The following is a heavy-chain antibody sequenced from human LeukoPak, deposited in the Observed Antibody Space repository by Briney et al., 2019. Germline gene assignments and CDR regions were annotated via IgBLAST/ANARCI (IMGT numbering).Heavy chain of an antibody. CDR3: ARDPRITMIVVARPYYFDY. CDR1: GGTFSSYA. D-gene: IGHD3-22*01. Sequence: EASVKVSCKASGGTFSSYAISWVRQAPGQGLEWMGGIIPIFGTANYAQKFQGRVTITADKSTSTAYMELSSLRSEDTAVYYCARDPRITMIVVARPYYFDYWGQGTLVTVSS. CDR2: IIPIFGTA. V-gene: IGHV1-69*06. J-gene: IGHJ4*02.